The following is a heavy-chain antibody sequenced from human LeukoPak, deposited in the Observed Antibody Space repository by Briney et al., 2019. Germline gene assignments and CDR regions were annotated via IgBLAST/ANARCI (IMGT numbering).Heavy chain of an antibody. CDR3: ARENGEVVAFDY. J-gene: IGHJ4*02. V-gene: IGHV1-3*01. CDR1: GYTFTSYA. Sequence: GASVKVSCKASGYTFTSYAMHWVRQAPGQRLEWMGWVNAGNGNTKYSQKFQGRVTITRDTSASTAYMELSSLRSEDTAVYYCARENGEVVAFDYWGQGTLVTVSS. D-gene: IGHD2-15*01. CDR2: VNAGNGNT.